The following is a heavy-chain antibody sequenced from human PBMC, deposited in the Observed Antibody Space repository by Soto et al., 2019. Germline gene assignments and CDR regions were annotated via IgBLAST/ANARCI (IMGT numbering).Heavy chain of an antibody. V-gene: IGHV4-59*01. J-gene: IGHJ3*02. Sequence: PSETLSLTCTVSGGSLSSYYWTWIRQPPGKGLEWIGYVYYSGNTNYNPSLKSRVTISVDTSKNQFSLKLGSVTAADTAVYYCARDPSTTYYYDSSYAFDIWGQGTMVTVSS. D-gene: IGHD3-22*01. CDR2: VYYSGNT. CDR1: GGSLSSYY. CDR3: ARDPSTTYYYDSSYAFDI.